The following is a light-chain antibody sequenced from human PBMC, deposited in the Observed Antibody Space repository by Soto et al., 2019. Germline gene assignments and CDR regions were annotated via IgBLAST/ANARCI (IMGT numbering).Light chain of an antibody. CDR1: SSNFGSGYE. Sequence: QSVLTQPPSVSGAPGQRVTISCTGSSSNFGSGYEVHWYKQLPGAAPTLVIFNNLNRPSGVPARFSGSKSGNSASLVISGLQAEDEADYYCQSFDSSRGVYVFGSGTKLTVL. CDR3: QSFDSSRGVYV. CDR2: NNL. J-gene: IGLJ1*01. V-gene: IGLV1-40*01.